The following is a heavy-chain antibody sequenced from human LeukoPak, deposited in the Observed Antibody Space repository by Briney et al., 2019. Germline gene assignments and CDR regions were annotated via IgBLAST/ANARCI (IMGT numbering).Heavy chain of an antibody. J-gene: IGHJ4*02. Sequence: PSETLSLTCTVSGGSISGSTSYWGWIRQPPGKGLEWIGSIYYSGTTYYNPSLKSRLTISVDTSKNQFSLKLSSVTAADTAVYYCARHGRLGYCSSTSCYRYSYDSSGYVDYWGQGTLVTVSS. CDR3: ARHGRLGYCSSTSCYRYSYDSSGYVDY. CDR2: IYYSGTT. D-gene: IGHD2-2*01. V-gene: IGHV4-39*01. CDR1: GGSISGSTSY.